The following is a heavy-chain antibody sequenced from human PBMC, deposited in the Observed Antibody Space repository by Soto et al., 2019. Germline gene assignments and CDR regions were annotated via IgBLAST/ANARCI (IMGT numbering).Heavy chain of an antibody. CDR2: TYYRSRWYS. CDR3: ARSEEDSDYYYYGLDV. CDR1: GYSVSSSSFA. J-gene: IGHJ6*02. D-gene: IGHD2-15*01. Sequence: SQTLSLPCVISGYSVSSSSFAWNWVRQSPSRGLEWLGRTYYRSRWYSDFAVSVRGRIVINADTSKNQFSLQLNSVTPEDTAVYFCARSEEDSDYYYYGLDVWGQGTTVTVSS. V-gene: IGHV6-1*01.